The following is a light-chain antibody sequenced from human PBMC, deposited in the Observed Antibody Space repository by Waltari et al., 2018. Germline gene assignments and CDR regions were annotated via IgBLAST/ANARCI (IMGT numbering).Light chain of an antibody. CDR2: AAS. CDR3: QQYGSSPRT. Sequence: EIVLTQSPGTLSLSPGERATLSCRASQSVTSNYLAWYQQKPGKVPKLLIYAASTLQAGVPSRFSGSGTGTDFTLTISSLQPEDFAVYYCQQYGSSPRTFGQGTKVEIK. J-gene: IGKJ1*01. CDR1: QSVTSNY. V-gene: IGKV3-20*01.